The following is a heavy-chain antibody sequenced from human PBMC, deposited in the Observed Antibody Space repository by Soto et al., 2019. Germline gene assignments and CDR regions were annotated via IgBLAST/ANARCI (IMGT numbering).Heavy chain of an antibody. D-gene: IGHD6-19*01. CDR3: AKDQGVAENYYYYGMDV. V-gene: IGHV3-43*01. J-gene: IGHJ6*02. CDR2: ISWDGGST. Sequence: GGSLRLSCAASGFTFDDYTMHWVRQAPGKGLEWVSLISWDGGSTYYADSVKGRFTISRDNSKNSLYLQMNSLRTEDTALYYCAKDQGVAENYYYYGMDVWGQGTTVTVSS. CDR1: GFTFDDYT.